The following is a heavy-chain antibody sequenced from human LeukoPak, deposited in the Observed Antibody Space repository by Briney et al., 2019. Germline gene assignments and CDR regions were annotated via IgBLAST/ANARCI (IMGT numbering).Heavy chain of an antibody. D-gene: IGHD4-11*01. J-gene: IGHJ6*03. CDR1: GGSISSGSYY. CDR2: TYTSGST. V-gene: IGHV4-61*02. Sequence: SQTLSLICTVSGGSISSGSYYWSWVRQPAGRGVEWFGRTYTSGSTNYNPSLKSRVTISVDTSKNQFSLKLSSVTAADTAVYYCPRGPVTPYYYYMDVWGKGTTVTVSS. CDR3: PRGPVTPYYYYMDV.